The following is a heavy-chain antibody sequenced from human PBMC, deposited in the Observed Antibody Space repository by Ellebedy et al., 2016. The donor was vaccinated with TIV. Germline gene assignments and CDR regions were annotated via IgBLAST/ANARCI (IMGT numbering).Heavy chain of an antibody. CDR3: ARDQAPIFGVENEKGDAFDS. V-gene: IGHV3-30-3*01. Sequence: GESLKISCAASGYTFSSYAMPWVRQAPGKGLEWVAVISYDGSNKYYADSVKGRFTISGDNAKNSLYLQMNSLRDEDTAVYYCARDQAPIFGVENEKGDAFDSWGQGRMVSVAS. J-gene: IGHJ3*02. CDR1: GYTFSSYA. CDR2: ISYDGSNK. D-gene: IGHD3-3*01.